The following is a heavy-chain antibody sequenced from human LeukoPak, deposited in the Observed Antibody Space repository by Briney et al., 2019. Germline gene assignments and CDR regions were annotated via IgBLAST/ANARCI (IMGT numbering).Heavy chain of an antibody. Sequence: ASVKVSCKASGYTFTGYYMHWVRQAPGQGLEWMGWINPNSGGTNYAQKFQGRVTMTRDTSISTAYMELSRLRSDDTAVYYCARDEYCSSTSCSDAFDIWGQGTMVTVSS. CDR1: GYTFTGYY. J-gene: IGHJ3*02. CDR3: ARDEYCSSTSCSDAFDI. CDR2: INPNSGGT. D-gene: IGHD2-2*01. V-gene: IGHV1-2*02.